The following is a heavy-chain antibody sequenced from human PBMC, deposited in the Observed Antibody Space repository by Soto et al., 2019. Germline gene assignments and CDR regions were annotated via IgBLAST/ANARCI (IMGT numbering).Heavy chain of an antibody. Sequence: QITLKESGPTLVKPTQTLTLTCAFSGFSLSTSGVGVGWIRQPPGKAREWLALIYWDDDTRYSPSLKRRLTITKDTSKNQVFITMTNKDPVDTATYYCANRRAERYFDYWGQGTLVTVSS. D-gene: IGHD1-1*01. V-gene: IGHV2-5*02. J-gene: IGHJ4*02. CDR2: IYWDDDT. CDR3: ANRRAERYFDY. CDR1: GFSLSTSGVG.